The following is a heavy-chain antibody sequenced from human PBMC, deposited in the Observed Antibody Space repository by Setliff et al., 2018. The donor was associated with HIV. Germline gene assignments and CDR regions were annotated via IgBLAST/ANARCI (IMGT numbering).Heavy chain of an antibody. CDR3: SLNYYDSRDSYAP. V-gene: IGHV4-34*01. CDR1: GGSFRGYY. Sequence: PSETLSLTCAVDGGSFRGYYWSWIRQSPGKGLEWIGEINQSGSTKYNPSLKSRVTISEDAPKNQVSLKLRSVTAADTAQYYCSLNYYDSRDSYAPWGQGTLVTVSS. D-gene: IGHD3-22*01. J-gene: IGHJ1*01. CDR2: INQSGST.